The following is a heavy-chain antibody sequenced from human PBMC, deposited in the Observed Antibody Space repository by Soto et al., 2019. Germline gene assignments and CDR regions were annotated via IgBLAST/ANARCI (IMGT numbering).Heavy chain of an antibody. V-gene: IGHV4-34*02. CDR3: ARGGRDGDNWRFGPYY. CDR2: ITHSGTT. Sequence: QVQLQQWGAGLLKPSETLSLTCAVFGGSLSGYYWSWIRQTPGKGLEWIGEITHSGTTNYHPSLKCRVTISVDTSENQFSLKLSSVTAADTAVYYCARGGRDGDNWRFGPYYWGQGTLVTVSS. CDR1: GGSLSGYY. D-gene: IGHD3-16*01. J-gene: IGHJ4*02.